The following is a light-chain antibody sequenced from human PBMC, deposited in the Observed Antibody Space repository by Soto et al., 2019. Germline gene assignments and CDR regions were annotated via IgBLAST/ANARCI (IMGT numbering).Light chain of an antibody. Sequence: DIQLTQSPSFLSASVGDRVTITCRASQGIGSYLAWYQQKPGKAPKLLIYAASTLQSGVPSRFSGSGSGTEFTLTISSLQPEDFASYYCQQVNAYPRTFGQGTKVEIE. CDR1: QGIGSY. CDR2: AAS. J-gene: IGKJ1*01. V-gene: IGKV1-9*01. CDR3: QQVNAYPRT.